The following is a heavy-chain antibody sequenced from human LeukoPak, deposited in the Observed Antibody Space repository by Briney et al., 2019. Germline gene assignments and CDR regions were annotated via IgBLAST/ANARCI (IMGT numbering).Heavy chain of an antibody. J-gene: IGHJ6*02. CDR1: GGSINSYY. D-gene: IGHD3-16*01. Sequence: SETLSLTCTVSGGSINSYYWSWIRQPPGKGLEWIGYIYYSGSTNYNPSLKSRVTISVDTSKNQFSLKLSSVTAADTAVYYCAREGGGQTSYYYHGMDVWGQGTTVTVSS. V-gene: IGHV4-59*01. CDR2: IYYSGST. CDR3: AREGGGQTSYYYHGMDV.